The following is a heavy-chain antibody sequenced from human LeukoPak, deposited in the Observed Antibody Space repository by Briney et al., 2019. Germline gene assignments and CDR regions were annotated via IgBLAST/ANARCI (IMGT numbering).Heavy chain of an antibody. J-gene: IGHJ6*02. CDR3: ARELPAPPSPLYDFWSGYPRARMDV. D-gene: IGHD3-3*01. Sequence: GASVKVSCKASGYTFTSYDINWVRQATGQGLEWTGWMNPNSGNTNYAQKLQGRVTMTTDTSTSTAYMELRSLRSDDTAVYYCARELPAPPSPLYDFWSGYPRARMDVWGQGTTVTVSS. CDR2: MNPNSGNT. V-gene: IGHV1-18*01. CDR1: GYTFTSYD.